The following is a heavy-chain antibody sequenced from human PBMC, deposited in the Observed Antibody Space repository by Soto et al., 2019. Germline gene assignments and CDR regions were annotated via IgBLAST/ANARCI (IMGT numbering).Heavy chain of an antibody. V-gene: IGHV3-30*18. CDR3: AKGGRQWLVTYDFNY. D-gene: IGHD6-19*01. CDR2: VSHDGRNT. CDR1: GFTFSDYA. J-gene: IGHJ4*02. Sequence: VQLVESGGGVVQPGRSLRLSCAASGFTFSDYAMHWVRQAPGKGLEWVAVVSHDGRNTHYADSVKGRFTISRDSSKNTVSLEMTSLRAEETAGYYCAKGGRQWLVTYDFNYWGQGSLFTVSS.